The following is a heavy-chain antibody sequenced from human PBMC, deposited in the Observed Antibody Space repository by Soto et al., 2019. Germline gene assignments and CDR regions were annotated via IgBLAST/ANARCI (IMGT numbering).Heavy chain of an antibody. CDR2: IWYDGSNK. J-gene: IGHJ6*02. CDR1: GFTFSSYG. V-gene: IGHV3-33*01. D-gene: IGHD6-6*01. Sequence: QVQLVESGGGVVQPGRSLRLSCAASGFTFSSYGMHWVRQAPGKGLEWVAVIWYDGSNKYYADSVKGRFTISRDNSKNTLYLQMNSLRAEDTAVYYCARGRGVRAAQSGYYYGMDVWGQGTTVTVSS. CDR3: ARGRGVRAAQSGYYYGMDV.